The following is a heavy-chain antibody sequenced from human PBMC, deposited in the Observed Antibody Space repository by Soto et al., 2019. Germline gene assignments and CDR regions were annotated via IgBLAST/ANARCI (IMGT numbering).Heavy chain of an antibody. V-gene: IGHV1-69*01. Sequence: QVQLVQSGAEVKKPGSSVKVSCKASGGTFSSYAISWVRQAPGQGLEWRGGIIPIFGTANYAQKFQGRVTITADESTSTAYMELRSLRSEDTAVYYCVSGYDSGGHFDYWGQGTLVTVSS. CDR1: GGTFSSYA. CDR2: IIPIFGTA. J-gene: IGHJ4*02. D-gene: IGHD5-12*01. CDR3: VSGYDSGGHFDY.